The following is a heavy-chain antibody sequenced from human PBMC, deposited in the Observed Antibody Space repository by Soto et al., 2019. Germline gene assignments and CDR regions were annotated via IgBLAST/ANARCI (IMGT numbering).Heavy chain of an antibody. V-gene: IGHV4-59*01. CDR2: IYYSGST. CDR1: GGSISTYY. J-gene: IGHJ6*02. Sequence: PSETLSLTCTVSGGSISTYYWSWIRQPPGKGLEWIGYIYYSGSTSYNPSLKSRVTISVDTSKNQFSLELRSVTAADTAVYYCASDRSSGWDQGYGMDVWGQGTTVTVSS. D-gene: IGHD6-19*01. CDR3: ASDRSSGWDQGYGMDV.